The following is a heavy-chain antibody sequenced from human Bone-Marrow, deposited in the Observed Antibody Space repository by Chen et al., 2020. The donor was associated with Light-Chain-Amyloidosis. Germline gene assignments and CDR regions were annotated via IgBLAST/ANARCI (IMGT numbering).Heavy chain of an antibody. Sequence: QVQLQESGPGLVRPSQTLSLTCTVSGVSISSAGYYWSWIRQHPGKGLEWIGHIFYSGSTYANPSLKSRVAISVDTSKNQFSLKVSSVTAADTAVYYCARADASYYYYGMDVWDQGTTVTVSS. CDR1: GVSISSAGYY. CDR3: ARADASYYYYGMDV. V-gene: IGHV4-31*03. J-gene: IGHJ6*02. CDR2: IFYSGST.